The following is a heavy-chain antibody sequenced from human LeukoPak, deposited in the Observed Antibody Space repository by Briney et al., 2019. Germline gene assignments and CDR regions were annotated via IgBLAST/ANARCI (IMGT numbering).Heavy chain of an antibody. J-gene: IGHJ4*02. D-gene: IGHD6-6*01. Sequence: GGSLRLSCAASGFTFSSYWMSWVRQAPGKGLEWVSAIGGSGDNTYYADSVKGRFTISRDNSKNILHMEMNSLRAEDTAVYYCAKGGRGSIATRPDYWGQGTLVTVSS. CDR1: GFTFSSYW. CDR2: IGGSGDNT. V-gene: IGHV3-23*01. CDR3: AKGGRGSIATRPDY.